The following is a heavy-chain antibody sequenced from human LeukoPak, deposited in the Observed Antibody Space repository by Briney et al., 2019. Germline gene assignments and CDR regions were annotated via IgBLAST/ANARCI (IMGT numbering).Heavy chain of an antibody. D-gene: IGHD6-13*01. V-gene: IGHV1-8*01. CDR2: MNPNSGNT. J-gene: IGHJ4*02. CDR3: ARAPSSSWYRAFDY. Sequence: ASVKVSCKASGYTFTSYDINWVRQATGQGLEWMGWMNPNSGNTGYAQKFQGRVTMTTDTSTSTAYMELRSLRSDDTAVYYCARAPSSSWYRAFDYWGQGTLVTVSS. CDR1: GYTFTSYD.